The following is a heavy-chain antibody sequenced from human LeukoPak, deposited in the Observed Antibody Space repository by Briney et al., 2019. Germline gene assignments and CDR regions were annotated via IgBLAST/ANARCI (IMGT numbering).Heavy chain of an antibody. V-gene: IGHV3-23*01. CDR3: AKSYFDPTYYFDY. D-gene: IGHD3-9*01. CDR2: TSGSGGST. Sequence: GGSLRLSCAASGFTFSSYAMSWVRQAPGKGLEWVSATSGSGGSTYYADSVKGRFTISRDNSKNTLYLQMNSLRAEDTAVYYCAKSYFDPTYYFDYWGQGTLVTVSS. J-gene: IGHJ4*02. CDR1: GFTFSSYA.